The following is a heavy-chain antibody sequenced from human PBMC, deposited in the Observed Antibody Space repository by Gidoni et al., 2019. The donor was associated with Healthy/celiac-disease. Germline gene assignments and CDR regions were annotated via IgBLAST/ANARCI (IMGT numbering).Heavy chain of an antibody. Sequence: EVQLVESGGGLIKPGGSLRLSCAASGFTFSSYSMNGVRQAPGKGLEWVSSISSSSYIYSADSVKGRFTISRDNAKNSLYLQMNSLRAEDTAVYYCARGPPRKAFDIWGQGTIVTVSS. J-gene: IGHJ3*02. CDR3: ARGPPRKAFDI. V-gene: IGHV3-21*01. CDR1: GFTFSSYS. CDR2: ISSSSYI.